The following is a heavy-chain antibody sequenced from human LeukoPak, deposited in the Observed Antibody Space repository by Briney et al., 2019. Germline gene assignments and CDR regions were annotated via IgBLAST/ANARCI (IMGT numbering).Heavy chain of an antibody. Sequence: PGGSLRLSCAASGFTFSSYWMSWVRLAPGKGLEWVANIKGDGSEKWYVDSVKGRFTISRDNAQNSVHLQMNSLRAEDTAVYCCARDEYRSRWLHPWGQGTLVTVTS. D-gene: IGHD4-11*01. CDR3: ARDEYRSRWLHP. CDR2: IKGDGSEK. V-gene: IGHV3-7*01. J-gene: IGHJ5*02. CDR1: GFTFSSYW.